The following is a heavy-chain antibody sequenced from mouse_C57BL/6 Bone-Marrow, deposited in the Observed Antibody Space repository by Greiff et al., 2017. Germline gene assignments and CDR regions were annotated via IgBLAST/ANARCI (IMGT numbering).Heavy chain of an antibody. Sequence: EVQLQQSGPELVKPGASVKISCKASGYSFTDYFMNWVKQSPGKSLEWIGRINPYNGDTVYNQKFKGKATLTVDKSSTTVHMELLSLTSENSAVYYCGRSYRSLGAMDYWGQGTSVTVSP. V-gene: IGHV1-37*01. CDR3: GRSYRSLGAMDY. CDR1: GYSFTDYF. CDR2: INPYNGDT. D-gene: IGHD2-14*01. J-gene: IGHJ4*01.